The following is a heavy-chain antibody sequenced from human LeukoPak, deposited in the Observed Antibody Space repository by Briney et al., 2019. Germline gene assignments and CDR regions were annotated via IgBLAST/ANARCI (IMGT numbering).Heavy chain of an antibody. Sequence: PGGSLRLSCAASGFTFNNYGMRWVRQAPGKGLEWVSGISSGGETTYSADSVKGRFTISRDNYKNTLYLHMNSLTVEDTAVYYCARDIDYRYYFDYWGQGTLVTVSS. CDR1: GFTFNNYG. CDR3: ARDIDYRYYFDY. V-gene: IGHV3-23*01. J-gene: IGHJ4*02. CDR2: ISSGGETT. D-gene: IGHD4-11*01.